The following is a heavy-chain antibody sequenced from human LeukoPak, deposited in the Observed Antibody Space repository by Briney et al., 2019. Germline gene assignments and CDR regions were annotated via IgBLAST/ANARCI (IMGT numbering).Heavy chain of an antibody. V-gene: IGHV4-39*01. D-gene: IGHD3-22*01. Sequence: PSETLSLTCTDSGGSISSSSYYWGWIRQPPGKGLEWIGSIYYSGSTYYNPSLKSRVTISVDTSKNQFSLKLSSVTAADTAVYYCARHDSSGYYYYYYGMDVWGQGTTVTVSS. CDR2: IYYSGST. CDR1: GGSISSSSYY. CDR3: ARHDSSGYYYYYYGMDV. J-gene: IGHJ6*02.